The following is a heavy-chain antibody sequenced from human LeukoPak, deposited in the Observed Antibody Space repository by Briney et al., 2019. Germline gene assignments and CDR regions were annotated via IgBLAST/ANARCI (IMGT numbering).Heavy chain of an antibody. V-gene: IGHV3-30*18. D-gene: IGHD6-13*01. CDR2: ISYDGSNK. CDR1: GFTFSNYG. CDR3: AKDNVAAAGRYFDY. Sequence: GSLRLSCAASGFTFSNYGMHWVRQAPGKGLEWVALISYDGSNKYFADSVKGRFTISRDNSKNTLYLQMHSLRAEDTAVYYCAKDNVAAAGRYFDYWGQGALVTVSS. J-gene: IGHJ4*02.